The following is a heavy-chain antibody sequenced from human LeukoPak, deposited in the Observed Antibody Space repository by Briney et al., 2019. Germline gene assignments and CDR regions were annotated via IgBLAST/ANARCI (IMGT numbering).Heavy chain of an antibody. J-gene: IGHJ4*02. CDR3: TRDTPWAY. CDR2: ISPSTSYI. CDR1: GFTFSSYS. Sequence: GGSLGLSCAASGFTFSSYSMNWVRQAPGKGLEWVSSISPSTSYIYYADSVKGRFTISRDNAKNSLYLQMNSLRVEDTAVYFCTRDTPWAYWGQGTLVTVSS. V-gene: IGHV3-21*01.